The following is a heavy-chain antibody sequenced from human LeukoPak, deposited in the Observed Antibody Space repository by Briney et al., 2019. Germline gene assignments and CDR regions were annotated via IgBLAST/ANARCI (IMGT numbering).Heavy chain of an antibody. CDR2: IYPGDSDT. J-gene: IGHJ3*02. CDR3: ASSTYIVGATRAFDI. CDR1: GYSFTSYW. Sequence: RESLKISCKGSGYSFTSYWIGWVRQMPGKGLEWMGIIYPGDSDTRYSPSFQGQVTISADKSISTAYLQWSSLKASDTAMYYCASSTYIVGATRAFDIWGQGTMVTVSS. V-gene: IGHV5-51*01. D-gene: IGHD1-26*01.